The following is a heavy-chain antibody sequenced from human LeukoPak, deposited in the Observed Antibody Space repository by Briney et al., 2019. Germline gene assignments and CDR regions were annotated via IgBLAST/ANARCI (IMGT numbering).Heavy chain of an antibody. J-gene: IGHJ2*01. V-gene: IGHV4-59*01. Sequence: SGTLSLTCTVSGGSISGYYYNWIRQPPGKGLEWIGYIYYSGSTNYNPSLKSRVTISLDTSKNQFSLKLSSVTTADTAVYYCARSVVTLYWYFDLWGRGTLVTVSS. CDR1: GGSISGYY. CDR3: ARSVVTLYWYFDL. CDR2: IYYSGST. D-gene: IGHD4-23*01.